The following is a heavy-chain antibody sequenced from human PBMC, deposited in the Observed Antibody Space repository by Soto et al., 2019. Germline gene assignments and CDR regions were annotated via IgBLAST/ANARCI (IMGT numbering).Heavy chain of an antibody. V-gene: IGHV4-34*01. CDR2: INHSGST. CDR1: GGSFSGYY. J-gene: IGHJ5*02. CDR3: ARGLLRMVRGVSYNWFDP. D-gene: IGHD3-10*01. Sequence: SETLSLTCAVYGGSFSGYYWSWIRQPPGKGLEWIGEINHSGSTNYNPSLKSRVTISVDTSKNQFSLKLSSVTAADTAVYYCARGLLRMVRGVSYNWFDPWGQGTLVTVSS.